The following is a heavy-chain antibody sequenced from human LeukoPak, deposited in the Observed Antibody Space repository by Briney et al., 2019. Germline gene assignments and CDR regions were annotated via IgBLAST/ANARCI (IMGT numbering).Heavy chain of an antibody. D-gene: IGHD4-23*01. V-gene: IGHV3-74*01. CDR1: GFTFSSYW. J-gene: IGHJ2*01. CDR2: INSDGSST. Sequence: GGSLRLSCAASGFTFSSYWMHWVRQAPGKGLVWVSRINSDGSSTSHADSVKGRFTISRDNAKNTLYLQMNSLRAEDTAVYYCTRVGDYGGNWAWYFDLWGRGTLVTVSS. CDR3: TRVGDYGGNWAWYFDL.